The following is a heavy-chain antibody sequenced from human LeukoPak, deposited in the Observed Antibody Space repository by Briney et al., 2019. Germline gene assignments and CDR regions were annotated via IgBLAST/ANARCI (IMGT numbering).Heavy chain of an antibody. J-gene: IGHJ6*03. CDR1: GGSISSGSYY. CDR2: IYTSGST. CDR3: ARDVPRTRRDIAVAGTWGYYYYMDV. V-gene: IGHV4-61*02. Sequence: SQTLSLTCTVSGGSISSGSYYWSWIRQPAGKGLEWIGRIYTSGSTNYNPSLKSRVTISVDTSKNQLPLKLSSVTAADTAVYYCARDVPRTRRDIAVAGTWGYYYYMDVWGKGTTVTVSS. D-gene: IGHD6-19*01.